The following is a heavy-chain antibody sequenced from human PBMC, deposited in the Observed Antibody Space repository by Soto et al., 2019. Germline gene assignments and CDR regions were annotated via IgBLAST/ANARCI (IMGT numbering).Heavy chain of an antibody. Sequence: QLQLQESGPGLVKPSETLSLTCTVSGGSISSSSYYWGWIRQPPGKGLEWIGSIYYSGSTYYNPSLKSRVTISVDTSKNQFSLKLSSVTAADTAVYYCASRGGDYGDYGAFFDYWGQGTLVTVSS. V-gene: IGHV4-39*01. CDR3: ASRGGDYGDYGAFFDY. D-gene: IGHD4-17*01. CDR1: GGSISSSSYY. CDR2: IYYSGST. J-gene: IGHJ4*02.